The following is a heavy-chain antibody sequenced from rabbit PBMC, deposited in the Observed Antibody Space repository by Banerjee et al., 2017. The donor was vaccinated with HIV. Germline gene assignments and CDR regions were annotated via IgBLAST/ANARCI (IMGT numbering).Heavy chain of an antibody. Sequence: QEQLEESGGGLVKPGGTLTLTCKASGIDFSAYYYMCWVRQAPGKGLEWIACIDGGSSGSTFYASWAKGRFTISKTSSTTVTLQMTSLTAADTAAYFCARGLVVVTWLDLWGQGTLVTVS. J-gene: IGHJ3*01. CDR2: IDGGSSGST. CDR1: GIDFSAYYY. V-gene: IGHV1S45*01. D-gene: IGHD8-1*01. CDR3: ARGLVVVTWLDL.